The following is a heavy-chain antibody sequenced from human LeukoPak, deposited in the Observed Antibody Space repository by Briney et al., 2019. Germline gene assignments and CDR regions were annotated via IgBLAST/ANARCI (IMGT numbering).Heavy chain of an antibody. D-gene: IGHD2-2*01. CDR1: GGSISSSSYY. CDR2: IYYSGST. Sequence: ASETLSLTCTVSGGSISSSSYYWGWIRQPPGKGLEWIGYIYYSGSTNYNPSLKSRVTISVDTSKNQFSLKLSSVTAADTAVYYCARSSQKHIVVAHPYYFDYWGQGTLVTVSS. V-gene: IGHV4-61*05. CDR3: ARSSQKHIVVAHPYYFDY. J-gene: IGHJ4*02.